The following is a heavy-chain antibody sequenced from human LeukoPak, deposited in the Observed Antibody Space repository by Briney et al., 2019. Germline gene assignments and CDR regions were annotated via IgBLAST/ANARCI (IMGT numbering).Heavy chain of an antibody. V-gene: IGHV3-21*01. D-gene: IGHD6-19*01. J-gene: IGHJ3*02. CDR1: GFTFSSYS. CDR3: ARDNAAVAGGDAFDI. Sequence: GGSLRLSCAASGFTFSSYSMNWVRQAPGKGLGWVSSISSSSSYIYYADSVKGRFTISRDNAKNSLYLQMNSLRAEDTAVYYCARDNAAVAGGDAFDIWGQGTMVTVSS. CDR2: ISSSSSYI.